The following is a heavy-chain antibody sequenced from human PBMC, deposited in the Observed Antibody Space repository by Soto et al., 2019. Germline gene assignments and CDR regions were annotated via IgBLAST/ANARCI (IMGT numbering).Heavy chain of an antibody. Sequence: GGSLRLSCAASGFTFSSYAMSWVRQAPGKGLEWVSAISGSGGSTYYADSVKGRFTISRDNSKNTLYLQMNSLRAEDTAVYYCAKDYPERYSSSSDQYYFDYWGQGTLVTVSS. CDR2: ISGSGGST. CDR1: GFTFSSYA. CDR3: AKDYPERYSSSSDQYYFDY. J-gene: IGHJ4*02. D-gene: IGHD6-6*01. V-gene: IGHV3-23*01.